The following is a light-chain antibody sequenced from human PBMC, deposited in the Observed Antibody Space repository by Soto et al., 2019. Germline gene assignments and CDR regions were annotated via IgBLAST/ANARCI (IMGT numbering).Light chain of an antibody. CDR1: KNDIGVYDF. Sequence: QCALTQPPSASGSPGQSVTISCTGTKNDIGVYDFVSWYQHHPGKAPRLIIYEVVQRPSGVPDRFSGSKSGNTASLTVSGLQAADEADYFCKSYAGSKTYVFGSGTRSQS. J-gene: IGLJ1*01. CDR3: KSYAGSKTYV. V-gene: IGLV2-8*01. CDR2: EVV.